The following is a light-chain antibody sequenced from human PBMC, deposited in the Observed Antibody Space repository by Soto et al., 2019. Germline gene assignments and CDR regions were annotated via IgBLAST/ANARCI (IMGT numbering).Light chain of an antibody. CDR2: GNS. Sequence: QSVLTQPPSVSGAPGQRVTISCTGSSSNIGADYDVHWYQQLPGTAPKLLIYGNSNRPSGVPDRFSGSKSGTSASLAITGLQAEDEADYYCQSYDRSLSGSRVFGSGTKLTVL. J-gene: IGLJ1*01. CDR3: QSYDRSLSGSRV. V-gene: IGLV1-40*01. CDR1: SSNIGADYD.